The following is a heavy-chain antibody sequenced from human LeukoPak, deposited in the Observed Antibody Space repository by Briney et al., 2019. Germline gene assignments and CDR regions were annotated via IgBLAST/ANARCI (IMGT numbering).Heavy chain of an antibody. Sequence: ASVKVSCKASGYTFTGYYMHWVRQAPGQGLEWMGWINPNSGGTNYAQKFQGRVTMTRDTSISTAYMELSSLRSDDTAVYYCARGPNYYDISGFHYRDWGQGTLVTVSS. J-gene: IGHJ4*02. D-gene: IGHD3-22*01. CDR1: GYTFTGYY. V-gene: IGHV1-2*02. CDR2: INPNSGGT. CDR3: ARGPNYYDISGFHYRD.